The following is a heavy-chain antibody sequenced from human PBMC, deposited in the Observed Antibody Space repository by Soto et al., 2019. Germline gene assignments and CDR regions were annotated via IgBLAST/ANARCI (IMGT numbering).Heavy chain of an antibody. J-gene: IGHJ6*02. Sequence: DVQLLESGGHWVQPGGSLRPSCSASGFTLSSYAMSWVRPAPGKGLEWVSSISAGGDMTDTSDSVRGRFTISRDNSTNALFLQMHNLRIEDTALYYCARGDRGGSGTTASYYFSGWDVWGQGDTVIVS. CDR3: ARGDRGGSGTTASYYFSGWDV. CDR2: ISAGGDMT. V-gene: IGHV3-23*01. CDR1: GFTLSSYA. D-gene: IGHD3-10*01.